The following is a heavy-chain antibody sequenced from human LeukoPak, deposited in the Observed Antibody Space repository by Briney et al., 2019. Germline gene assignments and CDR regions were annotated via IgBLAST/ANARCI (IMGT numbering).Heavy chain of an antibody. J-gene: IGHJ6*02. D-gene: IGHD3-10*01. CDR3: ASRGPSHYRFNYYGMDV. CDR1: GGSISSGSYY. CDR2: IYYSGSS. Sequence: SQTLSLTCTVSGGSISSGSYYWSWIRQPPGKGLEWIGYIYYSGSSNYNPSLKSRVTISVDTSKNQFSLNLSSVTAADTAVYYCASRGPSHYRFNYYGMDVWGQGTTVTVSS. V-gene: IGHV4-61*01.